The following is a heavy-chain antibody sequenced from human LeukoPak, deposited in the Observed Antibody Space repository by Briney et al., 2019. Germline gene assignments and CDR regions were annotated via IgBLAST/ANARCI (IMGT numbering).Heavy chain of an antibody. CDR2: ISWNSGSI. V-gene: IGHV3-9*01. CDR1: GFTFDDYA. D-gene: IGHD2-2*02. CDR3: AKGSSTSCYSAFDI. J-gene: IGHJ3*02. Sequence: HPGRSLRLSCAASGFTFDDYAMHWVRHAPGKGLEWVSGISWNSGSIGYADSVKGRFTISRDNAKNSLYLQMNSLRAEDTALYYCAKGSSTSCYSAFDIRGQGTMVTVSS.